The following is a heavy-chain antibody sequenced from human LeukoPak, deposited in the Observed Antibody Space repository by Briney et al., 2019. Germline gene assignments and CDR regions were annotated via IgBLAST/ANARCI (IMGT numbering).Heavy chain of an antibody. CDR3: ARGPSGAAAGYLSGAFLNY. CDR1: GYTFTGYY. D-gene: IGHD2-15*01. CDR2: INPNSGGT. V-gene: IGHV1-2*02. J-gene: IGHJ4*02. Sequence: ASVKVSCKASGYTFTGYYLHWVRQAPGQGLEWVGWINPNSGGTNYAQKLQGRVTMTRDTSITTAYLELSRLKSDDTAVYYCARGPSGAAAGYLSGAFLNYWGQGTLVTVSS.